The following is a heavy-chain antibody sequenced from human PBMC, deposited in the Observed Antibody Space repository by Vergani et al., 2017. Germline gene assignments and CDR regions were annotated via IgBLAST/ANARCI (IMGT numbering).Heavy chain of an antibody. Sequence: QVQVVESGGGVVQPGRSLRLSCAASGFPFSSYGMHWVRQAPGKGLEWVAVISHDGSNKYYAASVKGRFSISRDNSKNTLFLQMNSLRAEDTAVYYCAKGGYFYDGSGFYFWGQGTLVTVSS. V-gene: IGHV3-30*18. J-gene: IGHJ4*02. D-gene: IGHD3-22*01. CDR2: ISHDGSNK. CDR1: GFPFSSYG. CDR3: AKGGYFYDGSGFYF.